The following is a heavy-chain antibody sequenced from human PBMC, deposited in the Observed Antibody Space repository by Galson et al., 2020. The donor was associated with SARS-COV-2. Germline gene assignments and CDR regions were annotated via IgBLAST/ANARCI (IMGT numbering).Heavy chain of an antibody. D-gene: IGHD1-26*01. CDR3: ARLLLRDPGSPDAFDI. CDR1: GGSISNYY. V-gene: IGHV4-59*08. Sequence: SETLSLTCSVSGGSISNYYWSWIRQPPGKGLECIGYIYYSGSTKYNPSLKSRVTISVDTSKNHFSLRLSSVSAADTAVYYCARLLLRDPGSPDAFDIWGQGTVVTVST. J-gene: IGHJ3*02. CDR2: IYYSGST.